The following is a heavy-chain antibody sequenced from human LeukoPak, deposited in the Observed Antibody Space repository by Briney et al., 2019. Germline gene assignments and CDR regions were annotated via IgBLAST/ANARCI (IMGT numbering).Heavy chain of an antibody. CDR2: INTDGSYI. V-gene: IGHV3-74*01. Sequence: PGGSLRLACAAFGFIFSSWWMIWFRRLPGKWLVSVSHINTDGSYIRYADSVKGRFTISRDNAKNTLYLQMNSLRPEDTGVYYCTTFGIDWSLSYWGQGALVTVSS. J-gene: IGHJ4*02. CDR3: TTFGIDWSLSY. D-gene: IGHD3-9*01. CDR1: GFIFSSWW.